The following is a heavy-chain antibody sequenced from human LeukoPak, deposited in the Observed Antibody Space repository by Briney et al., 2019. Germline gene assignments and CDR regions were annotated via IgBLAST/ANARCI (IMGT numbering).Heavy chain of an antibody. V-gene: IGHV3-7*01. CDR2: IKQDGSEK. D-gene: IGHD3-22*01. CDR1: GFTFRSYW. Sequence: GGSLRLSCVASGFTFRSYWMSWVRQAPGKGLQCVANIKQDGSEKYYVDSVKGRFTISRDNAKNSLYLQMNSLRAEDTAVYYWARDEPLNCYDSTTYLPVGYWGQGTLVTVSS. J-gene: IGHJ4*02. CDR3: ARDEPLNCYDSTTYLPVGY.